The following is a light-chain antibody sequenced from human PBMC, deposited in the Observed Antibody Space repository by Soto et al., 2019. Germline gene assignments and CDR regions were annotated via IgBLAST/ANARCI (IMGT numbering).Light chain of an antibody. Sequence: DIQMTQSPSTLSASVGDRVTITCRASQSISSWLAWYQQKPGKAPKVLIYKASSLESGVPSRFSGSGSGTEFTLTISSLQPDDFATYYCQQYNRFPFTFGQGTKLEIK. CDR3: QQYNRFPFT. CDR1: QSISSW. CDR2: KAS. J-gene: IGKJ2*01. V-gene: IGKV1-5*03.